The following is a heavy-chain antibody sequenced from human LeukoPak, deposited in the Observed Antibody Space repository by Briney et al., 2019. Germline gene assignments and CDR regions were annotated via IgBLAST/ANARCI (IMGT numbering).Heavy chain of an antibody. V-gene: IGHV1-69*05. J-gene: IGHJ5*02. CDR1: GGTFSSYA. CDR2: IIPIFGTA. D-gene: IGHD2-2*01. Sequence: SVKVSCKASGGTFSSYAISWVRQAPGQGLEWMGRIIPIFGTANYAQKFQGRVTITTDESTSTAYMELSSLRSEDTAVYYCARDRGSIVVVPAAKYNWFDPWGQGTLVTVSS. CDR3: ARDRGSIVVVPAAKYNWFDP.